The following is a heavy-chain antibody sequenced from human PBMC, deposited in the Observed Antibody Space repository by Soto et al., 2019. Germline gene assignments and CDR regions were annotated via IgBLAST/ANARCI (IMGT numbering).Heavy chain of an antibody. CDR1: GLTFSSYG. V-gene: IGHV3-7*01. CDR2: IKEDGSEK. Sequence: GGSLRLSSTASGLTFSSYGMSWVRQAPGKGLEWVANIKEDGSEKYYVDSVKGRFTISRDNGKNSLYLQMNSLRAEDTAVYYCARDLVAGTVDYWGQGTPVTVSS. D-gene: IGHD6-19*01. CDR3: ARDLVAGTVDY. J-gene: IGHJ4*02.